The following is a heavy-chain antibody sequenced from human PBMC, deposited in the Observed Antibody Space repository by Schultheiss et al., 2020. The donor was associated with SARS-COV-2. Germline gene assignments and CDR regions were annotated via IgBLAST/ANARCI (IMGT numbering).Heavy chain of an antibody. CDR3: AREYSSSSGPDFGFDY. CDR2: ISYDGSNK. V-gene: IGHV3-30*03. D-gene: IGHD6-6*01. Sequence: GESLKISCAASGFTFSSYGMHWVRQAPGKGLEWVAVISYDGSNKYYADSVKGRFTISRDNSKNTLYLQMGSLRAEDMAVYYCAREYSSSSGPDFGFDYWGQGTLVTVSS. J-gene: IGHJ4*02. CDR1: GFTFSSYG.